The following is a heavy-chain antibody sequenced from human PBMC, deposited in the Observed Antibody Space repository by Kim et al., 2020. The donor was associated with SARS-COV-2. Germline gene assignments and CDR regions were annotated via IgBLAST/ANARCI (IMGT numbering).Heavy chain of an antibody. Sequence: ASVKVSCKASGYTFTSYAMHWVRQAPGQRLEWMGWINAGNGNTKYSQKFQGRVTITRDTSASTAYMELSSLRSEDTAVYYCARGVIMVRGRPYYFDYWGQGTLVTVSS. CDR2: INAGNGNT. V-gene: IGHV1-3*01. CDR3: ARGVIMVRGRPYYFDY. J-gene: IGHJ4*02. D-gene: IGHD3-10*01. CDR1: GYTFTSYA.